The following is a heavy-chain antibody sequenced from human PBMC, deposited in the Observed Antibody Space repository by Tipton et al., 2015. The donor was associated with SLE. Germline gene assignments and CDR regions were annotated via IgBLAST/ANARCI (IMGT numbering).Heavy chain of an antibody. Sequence: SLRLSCAASGFTFDDYAMHWVRQAPGKGLEWVSGISWNRGSIGYADSVKGRFTISRDKAKNSLYLQMNSLRAEDTALYYCAKDMTYDSSGFHAFDIWGQGTMVTVSS. CDR1: GFTFDDYA. CDR3: AKDMTYDSSGFHAFDI. D-gene: IGHD3-22*01. CDR2: ISWNRGSI. J-gene: IGHJ3*02. V-gene: IGHV3-9*01.